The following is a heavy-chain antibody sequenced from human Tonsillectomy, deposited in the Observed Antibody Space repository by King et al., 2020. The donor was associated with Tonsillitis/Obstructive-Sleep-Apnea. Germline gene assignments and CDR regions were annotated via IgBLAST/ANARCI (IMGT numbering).Heavy chain of an antibody. CDR1: GFTFSDSY. CDR2: ISNSSSYT. V-gene: IGHV3-11*05. CDR3: ARVDYYYMDV. Sequence: VQLVESGGGLVKPGGSLRLSCAASGFTFSDSYMSWIRQAPGKGLEWVSYISNSSSYTNYADSVKGRFTISRDIPKNSLYLQMNSLRAEDTAVYYCARVDYYYMDVWGKGTTVTVSS. J-gene: IGHJ6*03.